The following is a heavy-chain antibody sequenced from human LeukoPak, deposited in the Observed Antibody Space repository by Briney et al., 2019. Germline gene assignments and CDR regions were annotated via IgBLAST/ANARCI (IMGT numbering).Heavy chain of an antibody. V-gene: IGHV3-53*01. CDR1: GFTVSGNY. CDR2: IYSGGTT. D-gene: IGHD4-23*01. CDR3: ARRAGGYSHPYDY. J-gene: IGHJ4*02. Sequence: GGSLRLSCAVSGFTVSGNYMSWVRQAPGKGLEWVSLIYSGGTTYYADTVKGRFTISRDNSKNTLYLQMNSLRAEDTAVYYCARRAGGYSHPYDYWGQGILVTVSS.